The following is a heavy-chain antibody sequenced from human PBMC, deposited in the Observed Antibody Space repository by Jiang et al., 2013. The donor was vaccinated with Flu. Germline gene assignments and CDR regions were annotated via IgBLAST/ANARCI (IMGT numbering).Heavy chain of an antibody. D-gene: IGHD5-12*01. V-gene: IGHV3-23*01. CDR3: AKGYSGSDLFDS. Sequence: TGSGSNTYYADSVKGRFTISRDNSKNMLYLQMSSLRAEDTAVYYCAKGYSGSDLFDSWGQGTLVTVSS. J-gene: IGHJ4*02. CDR2: TGSGSNT.